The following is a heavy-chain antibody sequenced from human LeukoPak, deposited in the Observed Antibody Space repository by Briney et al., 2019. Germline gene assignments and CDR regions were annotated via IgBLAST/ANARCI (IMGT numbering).Heavy chain of an antibody. Sequence: GGSLRLSCAASGFTFSSYSMSWVRQAPGKGLEWVSSISGSGGSTFYADSVKGRFTISGDNSKNTLFLQMNSLRAEDTAVYYCAVDYDLLTSYYTDLGYWGQGTLVTVSS. J-gene: IGHJ4*02. CDR1: GFTFSSYS. V-gene: IGHV3-23*01. D-gene: IGHD3-9*01. CDR2: ISGSGGST. CDR3: AVDYDLLTSYYTDLGY.